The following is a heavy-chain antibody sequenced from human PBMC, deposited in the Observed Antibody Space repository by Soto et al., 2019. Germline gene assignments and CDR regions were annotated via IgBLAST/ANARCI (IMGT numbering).Heavy chain of an antibody. CDR3: ARALRPQFDP. V-gene: IGHV4-59*01. CDR2: IYYSGST. J-gene: IGHJ5*02. CDR1: GGSISSYY. Sequence: SETLSLTCTVSGGSISSYYWSWIRQPPGKGLEWIGYIYYSGSTNYNPSLKSRVTISVDTSKNQFSLKLSSVTAADTAVYYCARALRPQFDPWGQGTLVTVSS. D-gene: IGHD4-17*01.